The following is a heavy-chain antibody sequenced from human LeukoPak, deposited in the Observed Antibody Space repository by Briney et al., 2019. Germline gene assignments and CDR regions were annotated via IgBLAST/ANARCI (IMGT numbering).Heavy chain of an antibody. V-gene: IGHV1-69*05. D-gene: IGHD4-17*01. CDR1: GGTFSSYA. CDR3: ARIADYGDYFDY. J-gene: IGHJ4*02. Sequence: GASVKVSCKASGGTFSSYAISWVRQAPGQGLEWMGRIIPIFGTANYAQKFQGRVTITTDESTSTAYMELSSLRSEDTAVYYCARIADYGDYFDYWGQGTLVTVSS. CDR2: IIPIFGTA.